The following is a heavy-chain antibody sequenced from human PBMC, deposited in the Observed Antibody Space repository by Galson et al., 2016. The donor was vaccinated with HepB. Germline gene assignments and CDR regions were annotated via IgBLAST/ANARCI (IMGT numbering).Heavy chain of an antibody. D-gene: IGHD4-23*01. CDR3: ARNPYSGPRYYYGLDV. CDR2: ISTDGSST. CDR1: GFTFSSYW. Sequence: SLRLSCAASGFTFSSYWVHWVRQAPGKGLMWVSRISTDGSSTRYADSVKGRFTISRDNAKNTLYLQMRSLRAEDSAMYFCARNPYSGPRYYYGLDVWGRGTMVTVSS. J-gene: IGHJ6*02. V-gene: IGHV3-74*01.